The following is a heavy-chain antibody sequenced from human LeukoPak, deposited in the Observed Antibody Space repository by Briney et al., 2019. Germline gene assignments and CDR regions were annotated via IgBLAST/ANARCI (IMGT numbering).Heavy chain of an antibody. CDR1: GYTFTSYY. CDR3: AREEGEWLGELMLPFHY. Sequence: GASVKVSCKASGYTFTSYYMHWVRQAPGQGLEWMGWINPNSGDTKYAQKFQGRVTMTRDTSISTAYMELSRLRSDDTAVYYCAREEGEWLGELMLPFHYWGQGTLVTVSS. D-gene: IGHD3-10*01. V-gene: IGHV1-2*02. J-gene: IGHJ4*02. CDR2: INPNSGDT.